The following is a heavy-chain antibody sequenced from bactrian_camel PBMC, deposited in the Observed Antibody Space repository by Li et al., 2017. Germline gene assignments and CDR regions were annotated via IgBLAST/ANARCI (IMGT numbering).Heavy chain of an antibody. CDR1: GYSAVTLR. V-gene: IGHV3S55*01. D-gene: IGHD5*01. CDR2: ICGSGYT. Sequence: QLVESGGGSVQAGGSLRLSCKFATGYSAVTLRMGWFRQTPGKEREGVAAICGSGYTDYAGSVAGRFTVSKDNAKNGLSLEMNNLRPEVTATYYCAAARNGFPSLARYLYDYWGPGTQVTVS. J-gene: IGHJ4*01. CDR3: AAARNGFPSLARYLYDY.